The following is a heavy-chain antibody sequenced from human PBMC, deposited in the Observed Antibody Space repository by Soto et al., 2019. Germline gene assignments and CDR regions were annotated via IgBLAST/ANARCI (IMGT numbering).Heavy chain of an antibody. CDR1: GYTFTSYY. CDR2: INPSGGST. Sequence: QVQLVQSGAEVKKPGASVKVSCKASGYTFTSYYMHWVRQAPGQGLEWMGIINPSGGSTSYAQKFQATVTMTRDTSTSTVYMELSSLTSEDTAVYYCARVYPSDTRYGYVGNNRFDPWGQGTLVTVSS. CDR3: ARVYPSDTRYGYVGNNRFDP. J-gene: IGHJ5*02. D-gene: IGHD5-18*01. V-gene: IGHV1-46*03.